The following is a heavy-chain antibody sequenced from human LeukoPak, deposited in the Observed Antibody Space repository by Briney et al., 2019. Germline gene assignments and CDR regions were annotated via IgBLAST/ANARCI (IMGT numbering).Heavy chain of an antibody. CDR3: ARGYYDSSGYYYFDY. CDR2: IYYSGST. D-gene: IGHD3-22*01. Sequence: SETLSLTCNVSGGSISSSNYYWGWIRQPPGKGLEWIGSIYYSGSTYYNSSLKSRVTISVDTSKNQFSLKLSSVTAADTAVYYCARGYYDSSGYYYFDYWGQGTLVTVSS. V-gene: IGHV4-39*07. J-gene: IGHJ4*02. CDR1: GGSISSSNYY.